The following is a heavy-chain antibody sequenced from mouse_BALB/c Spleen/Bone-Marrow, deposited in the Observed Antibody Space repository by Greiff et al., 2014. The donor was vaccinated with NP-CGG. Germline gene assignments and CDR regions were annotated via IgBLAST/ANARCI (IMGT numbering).Heavy chain of an antibody. V-gene: IGHV3-8*02. J-gene: IGHJ2*01. CDR3: ASYDGYCFDY. Sequence: EVQLEQSGPSLVKPSHTLTLSCSVSGDSITSGYWHWIRKFPGNKLEYMGYISYSDNTYYYPSLKSRISIAGDSSKNQYLLLWSSVTAEDAAKYCGASYDGYCFDYWGQGTTLTVSS. CDR2: ISYSDNT. D-gene: IGHD2-3*01. CDR1: GDSITSGY.